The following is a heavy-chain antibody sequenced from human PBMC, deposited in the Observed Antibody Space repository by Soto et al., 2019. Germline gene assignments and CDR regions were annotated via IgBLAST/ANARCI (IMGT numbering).Heavy chain of an antibody. Sequence: PSVKVSCKASGYTFTSYGISWVRQAPGQGLEWMGWISAYNGNTNYAQKLQGRVTMTTDTSTSTAYMELRSLRSDDTAVYYCARDGYSSSWYGMDVWGQGTTVTVSS. J-gene: IGHJ6*02. V-gene: IGHV1-18*01. CDR2: ISAYNGNT. CDR3: ARDGYSSSWYGMDV. CDR1: GYTFTSYG. D-gene: IGHD6-13*01.